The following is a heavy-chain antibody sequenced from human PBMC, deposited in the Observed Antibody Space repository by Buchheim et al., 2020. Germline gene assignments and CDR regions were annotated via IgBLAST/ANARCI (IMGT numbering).Heavy chain of an antibody. V-gene: IGHV4-34*01. CDR3: ARGRASGWFQYYYYYYGMDV. D-gene: IGHD6-19*01. J-gene: IGHJ6*02. CDR2: INHSGST. CDR1: GGSFSGYY. Sequence: QVQLQQWGAGLLKPSETLSLTCAVYGGSFSGYYWSWIRQPPGKGLEWIGEINHSGSTNYNPSLKSRVTISVDTSKNQFSLKLSSVTAADMAVYYCARGRASGWFQYYYYYYGMDVWGQGTT.